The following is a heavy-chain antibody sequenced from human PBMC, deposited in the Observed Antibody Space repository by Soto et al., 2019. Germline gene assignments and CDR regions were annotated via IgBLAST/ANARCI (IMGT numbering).Heavy chain of an antibody. D-gene: IGHD3-16*01. V-gene: IGHV1-2*04. CDR3: ARAGFRGNYYYYMDV. CDR2: INPNSGGT. CDR1: GYTFTGYY. J-gene: IGHJ6*03. Sequence: GASVKVSCKASGYTFTGYYMHWVRQAPGQGLEWMGWINPNSGGTNYAQKFQGWVTMTRDTSISTAYMELSRLRSDDTAVYYCARAGFRGNYYYYMDVWGKGTTVTVSS.